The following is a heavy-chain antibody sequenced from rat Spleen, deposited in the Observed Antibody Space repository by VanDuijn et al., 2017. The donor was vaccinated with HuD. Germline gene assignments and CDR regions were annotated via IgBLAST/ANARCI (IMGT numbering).Heavy chain of an antibody. CDR1: GFSLTSYN. V-gene: IGHV2-30*01. J-gene: IGHJ3*01. CDR2: IWTGGST. Sequence: QVQLKESGPGLVQPSQTLSLTCTVSGFSLTSYNVHWVRQPSGKGLEWMGMIWTGGSTDYNSALKSRLRISRDTSKSQVFLEMNSLQPEDTAIYFCSRDEYRDNWGFDYWGQGTLVTVSS. D-gene: IGHD1-5*01. CDR3: SRDEYRDNWGFDY.